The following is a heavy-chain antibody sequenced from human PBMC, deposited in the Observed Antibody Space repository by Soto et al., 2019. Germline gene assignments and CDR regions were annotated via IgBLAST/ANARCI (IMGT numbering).Heavy chain of an antibody. CDR3: AMSRYSSSWYTY. Sequence: EVQLLESGGGLVQPGGSLRLSCAASGFTFSIYAMTWVRQAPGKGLEWLSTIGGSGANTYYANSVKGRFTISSDNSKTTLYLRMNSLRAEDTAVYYCAMSRYSSSWYTYWGQGTLVTVSS. CDR2: IGGSGANT. J-gene: IGHJ4*02. D-gene: IGHD6-13*01. CDR1: GFTFSIYA. V-gene: IGHV3-23*01.